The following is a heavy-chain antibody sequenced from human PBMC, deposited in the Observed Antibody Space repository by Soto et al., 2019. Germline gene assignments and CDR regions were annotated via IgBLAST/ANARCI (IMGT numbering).Heavy chain of an antibody. J-gene: IGHJ4*02. CDR3: ARDMGVAGTLYYFDY. CDR1: GYTFTGYY. Sequence: ASVKVSCKASGYTFTGYYMHWVRQAPGQGLEWMGWINPNSGGTNYAQKFQGWVTMTRDTSISTAYMELSRLRSDDTAVYYCARDMGVAGTLYYFDYWGQGTLVTVS. D-gene: IGHD6-19*01. CDR2: INPNSGGT. V-gene: IGHV1-2*04.